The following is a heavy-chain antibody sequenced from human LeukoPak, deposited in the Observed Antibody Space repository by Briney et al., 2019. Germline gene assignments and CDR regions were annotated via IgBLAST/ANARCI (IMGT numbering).Heavy chain of an antibody. J-gene: IGHJ4*02. D-gene: IGHD6-6*01. CDR2: ISGSAGRT. CDR1: GFTFSSYA. Sequence: GASLRLSCAASGFTFSSYAMSWVRQAPGKGLEWVSAISGSAGRTYYADSVKGRFTISRDNSKNTLYQQMNRLRAEDTAVYYCAKFGAALPQKRLGTNTFDYWGQGTLVTVSS. V-gene: IGHV3-23*01. CDR3: AKFGAALPQKRLGTNTFDY.